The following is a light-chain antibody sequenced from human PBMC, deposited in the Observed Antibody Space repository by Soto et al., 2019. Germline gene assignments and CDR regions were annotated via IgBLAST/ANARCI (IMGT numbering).Light chain of an antibody. J-gene: IGLJ3*02. Sequence: QAVVTQEPSLTVSPGGTVTLTCASSIGAVTSDSYPNWYQLKPGQAPRALIYSTSNQHSWTPARFSGSLLGDKAALTLSGVEDEDEADYYCLLYSGHVWVFGGGTKVTVL. V-gene: IGLV7-43*01. CDR1: IGAVTSDSY. CDR2: STS. CDR3: LLYSGHVWV.